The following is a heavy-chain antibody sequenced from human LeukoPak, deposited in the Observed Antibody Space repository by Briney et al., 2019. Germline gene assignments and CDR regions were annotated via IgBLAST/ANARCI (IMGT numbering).Heavy chain of an antibody. J-gene: IGHJ4*02. V-gene: IGHV3-7*01. D-gene: IGHD3-10*01. Sequence: PGGSLRLSGAASGFTFSSYWMSWVRQAPGKGLEWVANIKQDGSEKYYVDSVKGRFTISRDNAKNSLYLQMNSLRAEDTAVFYCARDRGWFGELLTDYWGQGTLVTVSS. CDR1: GFTFSSYW. CDR3: ARDRGWFGELLTDY. CDR2: IKQDGSEK.